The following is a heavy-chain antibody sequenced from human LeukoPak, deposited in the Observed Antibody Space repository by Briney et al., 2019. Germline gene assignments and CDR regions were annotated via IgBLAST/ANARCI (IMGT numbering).Heavy chain of an antibody. D-gene: IGHD5-18*01. CDR1: GFTFSSHS. CDR3: ARGQRGYSYGYLY. J-gene: IGHJ4*02. Sequence: PGRSLTLSCAASGFTFSSHSMHWARQAPGEGLEWVAVTSPDGAIKYYTDSVRGRFTISRDNSKNALYLHMNNLGPADTAVYYCARGQRGYSYGYLYWGQGTLVTVSS. V-gene: IGHV3-30*04. CDR2: TSPDGAIK.